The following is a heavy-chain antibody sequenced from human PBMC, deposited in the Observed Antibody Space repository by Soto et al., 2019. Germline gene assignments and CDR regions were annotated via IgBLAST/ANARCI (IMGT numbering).Heavy chain of an antibody. CDR2: IYYSGST. Sequence: SETLSLTCTVSGGSISSGGYYWSWIRQHPGKGLEWIGYIYYSGSTSYNPSLKSRVTISVDTSKNQFSLKLSSVTAADTAVYYCARAPLPGYCTNGVCPYYYYYGMDXWGQGTTVTVSS. J-gene: IGHJ6*02. CDR3: ARAPLPGYCTNGVCPYYYYYGMDX. CDR1: GGSISSGGYY. D-gene: IGHD2-8*01. V-gene: IGHV4-61*08.